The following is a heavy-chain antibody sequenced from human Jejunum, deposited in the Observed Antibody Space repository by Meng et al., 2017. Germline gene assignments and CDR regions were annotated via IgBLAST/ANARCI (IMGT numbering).Heavy chain of an antibody. CDR2: INAADGST. D-gene: IGHD6-13*01. J-gene: IGHJ4*02. CDR1: GYSFTSHV. V-gene: IGHV1-3*01. Sequence: ASVKVSCKASGYSFTSHVMHWVRQAPGERPEWVAWINAADGSTKYSQKFQGTVTITRDTSANIVYMKVNSLRSEDTGVYSCARAASSSTWYDYWGQGTLVTVSS. CDR3: ARAASSSTWYDY.